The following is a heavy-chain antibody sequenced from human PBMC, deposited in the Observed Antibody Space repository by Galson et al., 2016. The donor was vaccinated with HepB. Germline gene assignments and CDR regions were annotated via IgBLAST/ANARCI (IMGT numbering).Heavy chain of an antibody. D-gene: IGHD1-26*01. CDR3: ARRSSYLDY. Sequence: SCAASGFTFTTFYMSWIRQAPGKGLEWISYISSSGDTIYYADSVKGRFTVSRDNAKDSLYLQMNSLRADDSAVYYCARRSSYLDYWGQGTLVTVSS. J-gene: IGHJ4*02. CDR1: GFTFTTFY. CDR2: ISSSGDTI. V-gene: IGHV3-11*01.